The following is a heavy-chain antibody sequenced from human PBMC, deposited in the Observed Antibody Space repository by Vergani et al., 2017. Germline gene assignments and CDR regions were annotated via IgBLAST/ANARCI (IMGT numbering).Heavy chain of an antibody. CDR3: ARGMHCGGDCYPDAFDI. D-gene: IGHD2-21*01. CDR2: IYPGDSDI. CDR1: GYSFTNYW. Sequence: EVQLVQSGAEVKKPGESLRISCKGSGYSFTNYWIGWVRQMPGKGLEWMGIIYPGDSDITYNPSFRGQVTISADKSIGTAYLQWNSLKASDTAMYYCARGMHCGGDCYPDAFDIWGQGTMVTVSS. V-gene: IGHV5-51*03. J-gene: IGHJ3*02.